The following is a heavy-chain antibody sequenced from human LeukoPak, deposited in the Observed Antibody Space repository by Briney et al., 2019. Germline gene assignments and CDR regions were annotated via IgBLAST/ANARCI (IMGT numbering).Heavy chain of an antibody. J-gene: IGHJ4*02. CDR3: ANINFDYLDNY. CDR1: GLTFSTYG. V-gene: IGHV3-30*18. D-gene: IGHD3-9*01. CDR2: ISYDGSNK. Sequence: GGPLSFPCAAFGLTFSTYGMPWFRRAPAKGLKWVAVISYDGSNKYYADSVKGRFTISRDNSKNTLYLQMNSLRAEDTAVYYCANINFDYLDNYWGQGTLVTVSS.